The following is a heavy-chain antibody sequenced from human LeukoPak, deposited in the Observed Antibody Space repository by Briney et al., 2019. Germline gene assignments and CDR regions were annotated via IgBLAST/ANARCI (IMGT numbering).Heavy chain of an antibody. D-gene: IGHD1-1*01. V-gene: IGHV6-1*01. CDR3: ARDLRNDGYYGMDV. J-gene: IGHJ6*02. Sequence: SQTLSLTCAISGDSFSSNTAAWNWIRQSPSRGLEWLGRTYYRSKWYNDYAVSVKSRMTINPDTSKNQFSLQLNSVTPEDTAVYYCARDLRNDGYYGMDVWGQGTTVTVSS. CDR2: TYYRSKWYN. CDR1: GDSFSSNTAA.